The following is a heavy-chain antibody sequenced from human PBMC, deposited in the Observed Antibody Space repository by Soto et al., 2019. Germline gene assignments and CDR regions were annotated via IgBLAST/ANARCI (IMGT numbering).Heavy chain of an antibody. V-gene: IGHV3-30*03. J-gene: IGHJ3*01. CDR1: VFTFSGYG. D-gene: IGHD1-1*01. Sequence: QMQLVESGGGVVQPGRSLRLSCAASVFTFSGYGMHWVRQAPGKGLEWVAGTSDDGSNKYYADSVKGRFTISRDNSKSTLYLQMNSLRADDTAVYYCTWELEQAFGVWGQGTMVTVSS. CDR2: TSDDGSNK. CDR3: TWELEQAFGV.